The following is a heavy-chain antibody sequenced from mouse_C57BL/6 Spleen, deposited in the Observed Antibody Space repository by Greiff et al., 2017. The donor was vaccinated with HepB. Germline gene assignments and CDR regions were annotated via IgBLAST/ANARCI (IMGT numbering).Heavy chain of an antibody. D-gene: IGHD2-1*01. J-gene: IGHJ4*01. Sequence: VQLQQPGAELVKPGASVKLSCKASGYTFTSYWMHWVKQRPGQGLEWIGMIHPNSGSTNYNEKFKSKATLTVDKSSSTAYMQLSSLTSDDSAVYYCARSDYGNLYYAMDYWGQGTSVTVSS. CDR3: ARSDYGNLYYAMDY. CDR1: GYTFTSYW. CDR2: IHPNSGST. V-gene: IGHV1-64*01.